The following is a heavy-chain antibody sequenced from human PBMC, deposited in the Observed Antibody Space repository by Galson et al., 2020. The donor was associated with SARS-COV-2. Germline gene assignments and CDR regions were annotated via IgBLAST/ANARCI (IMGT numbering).Heavy chain of an antibody. CDR3: ARDPNSSGSKD. Sequence: GESLKISCAASGFSFSSTYMTWVRQAPGKGLEWVSVIYTDGSTNYADSVKGRFTISRDTSRKTVYLQMIRLRVDDTAVYYCARDPNSSGSKDWGQGTLVTVSS. J-gene: IGHJ4*02. CDR2: IYTDGST. CDR1: GFSFSSTY. V-gene: IGHV3-53*01. D-gene: IGHD6-19*01.